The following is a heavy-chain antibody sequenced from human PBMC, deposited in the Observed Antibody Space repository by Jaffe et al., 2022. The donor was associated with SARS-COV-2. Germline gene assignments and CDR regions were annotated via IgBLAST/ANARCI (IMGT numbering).Heavy chain of an antibody. CDR1: GYVFSNYG. CDR2: INPGNRVA. Sequence: QVQLVQSGAEVKKPGASVKVSCKASGYVFSNYGVHWVRQAPGQRLEWMGWINPGNRVAKFSQRFQDRVTITRDTPATTVYMELSSLRSEDTAVYLCARERCTNGVCHNNAMDVWGQGTTVTVSS. D-gene: IGHD2-8*01. CDR3: ARERCTNGVCHNNAMDV. J-gene: IGHJ6*02. V-gene: IGHV1-3*01.